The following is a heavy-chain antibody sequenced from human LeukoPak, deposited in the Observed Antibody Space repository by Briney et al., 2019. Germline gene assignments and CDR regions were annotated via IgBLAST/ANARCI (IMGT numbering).Heavy chain of an antibody. CDR3: ARDLYRDSLPVSWFDP. CDR1: GYTFTSYG. D-gene: IGHD4-11*01. CDR2: ISDYNGNT. J-gene: IGHJ5*02. Sequence: GAAEKVSRKASGYTFTSYGISWVRQAPGQGHEWMGWISDYNGNTNYAQKLQGRVTMTTDTSTSTAYMELRSLRSDDTAVYYCARDLYRDSLPVSWFDPWGQGTLVTVSS. V-gene: IGHV1-18*01.